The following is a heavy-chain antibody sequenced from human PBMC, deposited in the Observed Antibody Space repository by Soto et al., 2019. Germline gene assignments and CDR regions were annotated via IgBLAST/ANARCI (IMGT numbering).Heavy chain of an antibody. D-gene: IGHD1-26*01. CDR3: TTGLLVGGTIVSAFDI. Sequence: GGSLRLSCSPSGFTFGDYAMNWFRQAPGKGLEWVGFIKSKAFGGTPEYAASVKGRFTISRDDSMSIAYLQMNSLKTEDTAVYYCTTGLLVGGTIVSAFDIWAQRTMGTVSS. CDR2: IKSKAFGGTP. CDR1: GFTFGDYA. V-gene: IGHV3-49*03. J-gene: IGHJ3*02.